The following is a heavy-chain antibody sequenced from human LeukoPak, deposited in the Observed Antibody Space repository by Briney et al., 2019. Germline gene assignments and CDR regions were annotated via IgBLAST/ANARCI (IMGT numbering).Heavy chain of an antibody. CDR3: ARIAVAGSYDS. CDR1: GYTFTGYY. CDR2: INPKSGGT. J-gene: IGHJ4*02. D-gene: IGHD6-19*01. V-gene: IGHV1-2*02. Sequence: ASMKVSCKASGYTFTGYYMHWVRQAPGQGLEWMGWINPKSGGTNYAQEFQGRVTMTRDTSISTAYMELSRLRSDDTAVYYCARIAVAGSYDSWGQGALVTVSS.